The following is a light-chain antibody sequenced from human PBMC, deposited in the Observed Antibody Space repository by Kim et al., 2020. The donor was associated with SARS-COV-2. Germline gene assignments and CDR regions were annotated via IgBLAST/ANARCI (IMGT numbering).Light chain of an antibody. Sequence: QGKTARIPCGGNNIGINSVHWYQLKPGQAPVVVMYHDTDRPSGIPERFSGSNSGNTATLTISRVEAGDEADYYCQVWDSSSDLYVFGTGTKVTVL. CDR1: NIGINS. CDR2: HDT. CDR3: QVWDSSSDLYV. V-gene: IGLV3-21*04. J-gene: IGLJ1*01.